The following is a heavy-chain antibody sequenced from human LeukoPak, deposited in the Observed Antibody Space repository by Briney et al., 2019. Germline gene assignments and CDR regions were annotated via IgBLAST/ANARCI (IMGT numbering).Heavy chain of an antibody. V-gene: IGHV4-34*01. D-gene: IGHD6-13*01. J-gene: IGHJ4*02. CDR3: ASGGGIAAAAPFDY. Sequence: SETLSLTCAVYGGSFSGYYWSWIRQPPGKGLEWIGEINHSGSTNYNPSLKSRLTISVDTSKNQFSLKLSSVTAADTAVYYCASGGGIAAAAPFDYWGQGTLVTVSS. CDR1: GGSFSGYY. CDR2: INHSGST.